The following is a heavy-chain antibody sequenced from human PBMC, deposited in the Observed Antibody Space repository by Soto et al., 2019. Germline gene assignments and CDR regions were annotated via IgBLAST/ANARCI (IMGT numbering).Heavy chain of an antibody. CDR1: GFTFSSFA. CDR2: ISYDGTNK. J-gene: IGHJ4*01. V-gene: IGHV3-30-3*01. CDR3: ARGGRFLEWLTTTAVSFDF. Sequence: LRLSCAASGFTFSSFAIHWVRQSPGKGLEGVALISYDGTNKYYADSVKGRFTISRDNSKNTLYLQMNSLRAEDSAVYYCARGGRFLEWLTTTAVSFDFWGQGTLVTVSS. D-gene: IGHD3-3*01.